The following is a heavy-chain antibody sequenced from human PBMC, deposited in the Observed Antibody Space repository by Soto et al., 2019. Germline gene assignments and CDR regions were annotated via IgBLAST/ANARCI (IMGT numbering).Heavy chain of an antibody. D-gene: IGHD3-9*01. CDR3: VKTLSDILTGYYFYIDS. CDR1: GSSFNDHG. J-gene: IGHJ4*02. V-gene: IGHV3-9*01. CDR2: ISSNSATR. Sequence: GGSLRLSCVVSGSSFNDHGMFWVRQAPGKGLEWVSGISSNSATRVYADSVKGRFTIPRDNAKSSLYLQMDCLRVEDTALYYCVKTLSDILTGYYFYIDSWGQGTTVNGYS.